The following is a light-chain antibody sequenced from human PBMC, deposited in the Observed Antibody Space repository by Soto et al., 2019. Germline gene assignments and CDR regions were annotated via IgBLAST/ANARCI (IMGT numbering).Light chain of an antibody. Sequence: IQLTQSPSSLSASVGDRVTVTCQASQDIGTFLNWYQQTSGKAPRLLIYDAAHLETGVSSRFSGGESGTHFTFTISSLQPEDVATYYCQQFQSAPYTLGQGTRLEI. V-gene: IGKV1-33*01. CDR2: DAA. J-gene: IGKJ5*01. CDR3: QQFQSAPYT. CDR1: QDIGTF.